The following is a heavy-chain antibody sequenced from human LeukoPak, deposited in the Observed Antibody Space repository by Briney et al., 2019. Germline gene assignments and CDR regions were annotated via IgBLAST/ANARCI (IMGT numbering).Heavy chain of an antibody. J-gene: IGHJ4*02. CDR3: ARGTVTTANFVY. V-gene: IGHV3-21*01. D-gene: IGHD4-17*01. CDR2: ISSSSSYI. CDR1: GFTFSSYS. Sequence: GGSLRLSCAASGFTFSSYSMNWVRQAPGKGLEWVSSISSSSSYIYYADSVKGRFTISRDNAKNSLYLQMNSLRADDTAVYYCARGTVTTANFVYWGQGTLVTVSS.